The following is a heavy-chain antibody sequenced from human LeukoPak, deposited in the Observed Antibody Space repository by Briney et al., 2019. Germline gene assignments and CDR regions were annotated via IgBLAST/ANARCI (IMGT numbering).Heavy chain of an antibody. CDR2: INPNSGGT. J-gene: IGHJ4*02. D-gene: IGHD6-13*01. CDR1: GYTFTDYY. CDR3: GRSSSWYISGFDY. V-gene: IGHV1-2*02. Sequence: GASVKVSCKASGYTFTDYYMHWVRQAPGQGLEWMGWINPNSGGTNYAQKFQGRVTMTRDTSISTAYMELSRLRSDDTAVYYCGRSSSWYISGFDYWGQGTLVTVSS.